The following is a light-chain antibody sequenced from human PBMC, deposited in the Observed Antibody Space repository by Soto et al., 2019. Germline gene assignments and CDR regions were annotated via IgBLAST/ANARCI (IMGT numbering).Light chain of an antibody. V-gene: IGKV3-11*01. Sequence: EIVLTQSPATLSLSPGERATLSCRASQSVNIYLAWYQQTPGQAPRLLIYDASNRAPGIPARFSGSGSGTDFTLTISSLEPDDFAVYYCQQRSDWPPITFGQGTRLEMK. CDR2: DAS. CDR1: QSVNIY. CDR3: QQRSDWPPIT. J-gene: IGKJ5*01.